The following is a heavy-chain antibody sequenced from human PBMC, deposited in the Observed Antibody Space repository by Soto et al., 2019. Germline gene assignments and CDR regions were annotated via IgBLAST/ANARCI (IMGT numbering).Heavy chain of an antibody. J-gene: IGHJ4*02. CDR3: ARDLARAYCGGDCYFDY. CDR2: IIPIFGTA. D-gene: IGHD2-21*02. CDR1: GGTFSSYA. V-gene: IGHV1-69*13. Sequence: GASVKVSCKDPGGTFSSYAISWVRQAPGQGLEWMGGIIPIFGTANYAQKFQGRVTITADESTSTAYMELSSLRSEDTAVYYCARDLARAYCGGDCYFDYWGQGTLVTVSS.